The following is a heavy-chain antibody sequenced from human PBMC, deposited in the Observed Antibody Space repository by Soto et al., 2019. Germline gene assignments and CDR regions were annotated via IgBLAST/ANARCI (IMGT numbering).Heavy chain of an antibody. CDR2: ISGSGDNT. V-gene: IGHV3-23*01. J-gene: IGHJ4*02. CDR1: GFTFSNYV. Sequence: EVHLLDSGGGLVQPGGSLRLSCAASGFTFSNYVMSWVRQAPGKGLEWVSSISGSGDNTYYADSVKGRFTISRDNSKNTLFLQMNSLRAEDTALYYCAKLHLVLALGFDYWGQGTLVTVSS. CDR3: AKLHLVLALGFDY. D-gene: IGHD3-3*02.